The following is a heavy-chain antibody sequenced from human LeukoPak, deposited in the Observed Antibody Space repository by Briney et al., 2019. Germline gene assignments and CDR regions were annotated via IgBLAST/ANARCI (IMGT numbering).Heavy chain of an antibody. CDR2: IYYCGST. V-gene: IGHV4-59*01. Sequence: SETLSLTCTVSGGSISSYYWSWIRQPPGRGLEWIGYIYYCGSTNYNPSLKSRVTISVDTSKNQFSLKLSSVTAADTAVYYCARTHTDPSYYGILTGYYWGDAFDIWGQGTMVTVSS. CDR3: ARTHTDPSYYGILTGYYWGDAFDI. CDR1: GGSISSYY. D-gene: IGHD3-9*01. J-gene: IGHJ3*02.